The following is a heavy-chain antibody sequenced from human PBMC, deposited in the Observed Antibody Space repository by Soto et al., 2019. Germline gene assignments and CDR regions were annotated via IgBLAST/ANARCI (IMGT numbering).Heavy chain of an antibody. J-gene: IGHJ4*02. CDR2: ISGSGGST. V-gene: IGHV3-23*01. D-gene: IGHD5-18*01. CDR1: GFTFSSYA. Sequence: GGSLRLYCAASGFTFSSYAMSWVRQAPGKGLEWVSAISGSGGSTYYADSVKGRFTISRDNSKNTLYLQMNSLRAEDTAVYYCAKGEYSYGYPLFDYWGQGTLVTVSS. CDR3: AKGEYSYGYPLFDY.